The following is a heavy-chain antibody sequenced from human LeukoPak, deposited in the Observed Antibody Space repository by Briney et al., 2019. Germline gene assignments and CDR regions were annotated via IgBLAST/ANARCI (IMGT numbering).Heavy chain of an antibody. J-gene: IGHJ5*02. CDR1: VVSTSGSSYY. CDR2: IYYTGST. CDR3: ARQNPLNWFDP. Sequence: SETPSLTCTVSVVSTSGSSYYWGWIRLPAGKWLEWIGRIYYTGSTYYNPSLKSRVTISVDTSKNQFSLNLTSVTAADTAVYYCARQNPLNWFDPWGQGTLVTVSS. V-gene: IGHV4-39*01.